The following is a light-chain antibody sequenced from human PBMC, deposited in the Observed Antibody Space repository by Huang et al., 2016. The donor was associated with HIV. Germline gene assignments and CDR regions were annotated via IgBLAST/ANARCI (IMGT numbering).Light chain of an antibody. CDR1: QSVLYSLSKKND. V-gene: IGKV4-1*01. CDR2: WAT. CDR3: LQYYSVPQT. J-gene: IGKJ1*01. Sequence: DIVMTQSPDSLAVSPGERATINCKSSQSVLYSLSKKNDLAWFQQKPGRPPKLLIYWATTRESGVPDRFSGSGSGTEFTLTINNLQAEDVAVYCCLQYYSVPQTFGHGTKVEI.